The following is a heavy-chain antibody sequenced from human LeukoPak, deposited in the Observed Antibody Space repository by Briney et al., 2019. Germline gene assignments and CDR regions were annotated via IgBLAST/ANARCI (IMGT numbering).Heavy chain of an antibody. Sequence: GGSLRLSCAASGFTFSSYGMHWVRQAPGKGLEWVAFIRYDGSNKYYADSVKGRFTISRDNSKNTLYLQMNSLRAEDTAVYYCAKVYDFWSGYYLDYWGQGPLVTVSS. CDR2: IRYDGSNK. CDR3: AKVYDFWSGYYLDY. V-gene: IGHV3-30*02. J-gene: IGHJ4*02. D-gene: IGHD3-3*01. CDR1: GFTFSSYG.